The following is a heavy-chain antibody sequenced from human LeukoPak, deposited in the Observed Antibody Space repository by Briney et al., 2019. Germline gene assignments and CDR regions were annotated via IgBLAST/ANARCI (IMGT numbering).Heavy chain of an antibody. CDR2: INHSGST. J-gene: IGHJ4*02. Sequence: AETLSLTCAVYGVSFSGYYRSWIRQPPGKGLEWMGEINHSGSTNYNPSLKRRVTISVDTSKNQFSVKLSSVTAADTAGYYCARGVVQAAPVSESVVVAATPTFDHWGQGTLVTVSS. D-gene: IGHD2-15*01. V-gene: IGHV4-34*01. CDR1: GVSFSGYY. CDR3: ARGVVQAAPVSESVVVAATPTFDH.